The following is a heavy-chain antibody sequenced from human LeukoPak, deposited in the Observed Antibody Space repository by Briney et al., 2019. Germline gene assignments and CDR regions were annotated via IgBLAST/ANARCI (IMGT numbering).Heavy chain of an antibody. V-gene: IGHV3-21*01. J-gene: IGHJ4*02. CDR1: GFTFSSYS. CDR2: ISSSSSYI. CDR3: ARVHRHGSGSALDY. D-gene: IGHD3-10*01. Sequence: GGSLRLSCAASGFTFSSYSMNWVRQAPGKGLEWFSSISSSSSYIYYADSVKGRFTISRDNAKNSLYLQMNSLRAEDTAVYYCARVHRHGSGSALDYWGQGTLVTVSS.